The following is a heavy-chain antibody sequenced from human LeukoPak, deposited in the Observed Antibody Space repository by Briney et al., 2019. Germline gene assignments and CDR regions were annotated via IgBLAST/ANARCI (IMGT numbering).Heavy chain of an antibody. V-gene: IGHV5-51*01. Sequence: NLGESLKISCKASGYSFTNFWIGWVRQMPGKGLEWMGIIYPGDSDTRYSPSFQGQVTISADKSITTAYLQWSSLKASDTAMYYCARDISGYFDYWGQGSLVTFSS. CDR3: ARDISGYFDY. J-gene: IGHJ4*02. D-gene: IGHD3-22*01. CDR2: IYPGDSDT. CDR1: GYSFTNFW.